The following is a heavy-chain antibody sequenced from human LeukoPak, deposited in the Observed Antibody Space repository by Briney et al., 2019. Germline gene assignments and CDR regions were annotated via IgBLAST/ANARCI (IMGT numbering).Heavy chain of an antibody. CDR1: GFTFSSYG. Sequence: GGSLRLSCAASGFTFSSYGMHCVRQAPGKGLEWVAVISYDGSNKYYADSVKGRFTISRDNSKNTLYLQMNSLRAEDTAVYYCAVSFDYWGQGTLVTVSS. CDR2: ISYDGSNK. CDR3: AVSFDY. J-gene: IGHJ4*02. V-gene: IGHV3-30*03.